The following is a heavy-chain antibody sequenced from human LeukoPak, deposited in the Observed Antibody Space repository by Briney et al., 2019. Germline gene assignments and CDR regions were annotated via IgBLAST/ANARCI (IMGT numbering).Heavy chain of an antibody. CDR2: ISSSSSYI. D-gene: IGHD1-7*01. CDR1: GFTFSSYW. Sequence: GGSLRLSCAASGFTFSSYWMNWVRQAPGKGLEWVSCISSSSSYIYYADSVKGRFTISRDNAKNSLYLQMNSLRAEDTAVYYCARAHNWKYGSFDFWGQGTLVTVSS. V-gene: IGHV3-21*01. J-gene: IGHJ4*02. CDR3: ARAHNWKYGSFDF.